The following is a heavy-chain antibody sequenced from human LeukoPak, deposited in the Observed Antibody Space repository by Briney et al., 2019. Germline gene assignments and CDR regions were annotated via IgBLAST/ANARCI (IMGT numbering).Heavy chain of an antibody. CDR1: GFSFDNYD. Sequence: GGSLRLSCAVSGFSFDNYDMHWVRQISGEGLERVAAIGTGGDTYYRDSVKGRFTISRGNAKNSLYLQMNSLRVGDTAVYYCVRDYGPGGFGPWGQGALVTVSS. CDR2: IGTGGDT. D-gene: IGHD3-10*01. J-gene: IGHJ5*02. V-gene: IGHV3-13*01. CDR3: VRDYGPGGFGP.